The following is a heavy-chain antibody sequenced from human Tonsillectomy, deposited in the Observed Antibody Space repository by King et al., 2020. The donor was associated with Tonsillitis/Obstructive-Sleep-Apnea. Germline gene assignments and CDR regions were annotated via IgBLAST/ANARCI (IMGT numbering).Heavy chain of an antibody. J-gene: IGHJ5*02. CDR3: ARPLAAAGSDWFDP. D-gene: IGHD6-13*01. V-gene: IGHV4-39*01. CDR1: GGSITSSASY. Sequence: LQLQESGPGLVKPSETLSLTCAVSGGSITSSASYWGWIRQPPGKGLQWIGNIYSSGTTYSNPSLNSRVSRSLDTSKNQLPLKLSSVTVADTAVYYCARPLAAAGSDWFDPWGQGTLVTVSS. CDR2: IYSSGTT.